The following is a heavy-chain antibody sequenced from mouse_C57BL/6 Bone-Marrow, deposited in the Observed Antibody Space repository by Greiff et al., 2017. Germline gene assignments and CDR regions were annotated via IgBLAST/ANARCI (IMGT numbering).Heavy chain of an antibody. D-gene: IGHD2-2*01. CDR2: INSDGGST. CDR3: APRFSIYYGFFAY. Sequence: EVKLQESGGGLVQPGESLKLSCESNEYEFPSHDMSWVRKTPEKRLELVAAINSDGGSTYYPDTMERRFIISRDNTKKTLYLQMSSLRSEDTALYYCAPRFSIYYGFFAYWGQGTLVTVSA. V-gene: IGHV5-2*01. CDR1: EYEFPSHD. J-gene: IGHJ3*01.